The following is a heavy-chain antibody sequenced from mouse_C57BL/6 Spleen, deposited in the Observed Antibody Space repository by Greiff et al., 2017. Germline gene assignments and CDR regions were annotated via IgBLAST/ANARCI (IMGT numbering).Heavy chain of an antibody. D-gene: IGHD2-4*01. CDR1: GYAFSSSW. Sequence: QVQLQQSGPELVKPGASVKISCKASGYAFSSSWMNWVKQRPGQGLEWIGRIYPGDGDTNYNGKFKGKATLTADKSSSTAYMQLSSLTSEDSAVYFCASDYDGFAYWGQGTLVTVSA. CDR3: ASDYDGFAY. V-gene: IGHV1-82*01. J-gene: IGHJ3*01. CDR2: IYPGDGDT.